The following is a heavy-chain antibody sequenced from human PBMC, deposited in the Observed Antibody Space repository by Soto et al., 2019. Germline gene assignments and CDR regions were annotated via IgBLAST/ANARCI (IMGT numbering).Heavy chain of an antibody. CDR3: AREPMGKDDLDV. J-gene: IGHJ6*04. D-gene: IGHD1-1*01. CDR2: VNPKSANT. V-gene: IGHV1-8*01. CDR1: GYAFKNYD. Sequence: QVQLVQSGAEVKEPGASVKVSCKASGYAFKNYDINWVRQAPGQGLEWMGWVNPKSANTGYAPKFQGRVSMPRDTSITTAYMELTSLTSEDTAVYYCAREPMGKDDLDVWGEGTAVTVSS.